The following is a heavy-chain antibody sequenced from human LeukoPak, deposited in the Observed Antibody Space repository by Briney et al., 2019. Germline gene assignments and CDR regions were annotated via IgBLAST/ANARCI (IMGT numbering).Heavy chain of an antibody. J-gene: IGHJ4*02. D-gene: IGHD3-10*01. CDR2: INTNNGNT. CDR1: GYTFTSYG. V-gene: IGHV1-18*01. CDR3: ARLLLGSQSRGFEY. Sequence: AASVKVSCKASGYTFTSYGISWVRQAPGQGLEWMGWINTNNGNTNYAQNFRDTVTMTTDTSTNTAYMELRSLRSDDTAIYYCARLLLGSQSRGFEYWGQGTLVTVSS.